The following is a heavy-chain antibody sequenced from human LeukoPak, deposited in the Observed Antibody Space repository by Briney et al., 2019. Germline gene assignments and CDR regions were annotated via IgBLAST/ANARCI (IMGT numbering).Heavy chain of an antibody. J-gene: IGHJ4*02. CDR3: ARAAQVVVVAATGPDY. CDR1: GYSISSGYY. D-gene: IGHD2-15*01. V-gene: IGHV4-38-2*02. Sequence: SETLSLTCTVSGYSISSGYYWGWIRQPPGKGLEWIGSIYHSGSTYYNPSLKSRVTISVDTSKNQFSLKLSSVTAADTAVYYCARAAQVVVVAATGPDYWGQGTLVTVSS. CDR2: IYHSGST.